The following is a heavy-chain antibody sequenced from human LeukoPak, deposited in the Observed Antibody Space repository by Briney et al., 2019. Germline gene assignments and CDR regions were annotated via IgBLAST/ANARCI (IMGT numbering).Heavy chain of an antibody. CDR2: VYHSGST. J-gene: IGHJ4*02. CDR3: ARDRGVDTAMVPDY. CDR1: GYSINSAYY. V-gene: IGHV4-38-2*02. D-gene: IGHD5-18*01. Sequence: PSETLSLTCTVSGYSINSAYYWGWIRQPPGKGLEWIGSVYHSGSTYYNPSLKSRVTISVDTSKNQFSLKLSSVTAADTAVYYCARDRGVDTAMVPDYWGQGTLVTVSS.